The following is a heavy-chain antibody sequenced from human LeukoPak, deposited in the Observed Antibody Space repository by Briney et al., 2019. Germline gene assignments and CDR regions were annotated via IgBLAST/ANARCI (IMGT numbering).Heavy chain of an antibody. CDR3: ATRIGGGSSYYFDY. V-gene: IGHV4-59*01. J-gene: IGHJ4*02. D-gene: IGHD6-6*01. CDR2: MYYTGTT. CDR1: GGSISSYY. Sequence: PSETLSLTCTVSGGSISSYYWSWIRQPPGKGLEWIGYMYYTGTTNYNPSFRSRVTISVDRSKNQFSLRLTSVTAADTAVYYCATRIGGGSSYYFDYWGQGTLATVSS.